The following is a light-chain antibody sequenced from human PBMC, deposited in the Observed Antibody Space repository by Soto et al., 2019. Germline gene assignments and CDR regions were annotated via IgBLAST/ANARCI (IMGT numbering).Light chain of an antibody. J-gene: IGKJ3*01. Sequence: DIQMTQSPSTLSASVGDRVTISCRASQTISSWLAWYQHKPGKAPKLLIYKASNLESGVPSRFSGSGSGTEFTLTISSLQPDDFATYYCQQFYSYPFTFGPGTKVDIK. CDR3: QQFYSYPFT. CDR2: KAS. CDR1: QTISSW. V-gene: IGKV1-5*03.